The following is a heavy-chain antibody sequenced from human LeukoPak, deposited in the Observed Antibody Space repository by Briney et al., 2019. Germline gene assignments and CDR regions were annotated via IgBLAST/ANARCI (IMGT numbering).Heavy chain of an antibody. CDR1: GFTFSSYS. CDR2: ISSSSSTI. V-gene: IGHV3-48*01. Sequence: GGSLRLSCAASGFTFSSYSMNWVRQAPGKGLEWVSYISSSSSTIYYADSVKGRFTISRDNAKNSLYLQMNSLRAEDTAVYYCARAPRGVRGVYVEPWGQGTLVTVSS. D-gene: IGHD3-10*01. CDR3: ARAPRGVRGVYVEP. J-gene: IGHJ5*02.